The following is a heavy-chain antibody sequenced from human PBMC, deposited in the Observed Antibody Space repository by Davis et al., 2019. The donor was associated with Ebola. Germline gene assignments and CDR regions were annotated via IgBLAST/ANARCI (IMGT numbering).Heavy chain of an antibody. CDR3: ARDQGGTNGYGVDAFDI. J-gene: IGHJ3*02. Sequence: PSETLSLTCTVSGGSISSYYWSWIRQPAGKGLEWIGRIYTSGSTNYNPSLKSRATISVDTSKNQFSLKLSSVTAADTAVYYCARDQGGTNGYGVDAFDIWGQGTMVTVSS. V-gene: IGHV4-4*07. CDR2: IYTSGST. D-gene: IGHD5-12*01. CDR1: GGSISSYY.